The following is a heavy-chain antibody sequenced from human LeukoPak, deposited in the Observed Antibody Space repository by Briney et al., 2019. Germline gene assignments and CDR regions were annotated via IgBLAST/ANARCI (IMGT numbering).Heavy chain of an antibody. J-gene: IGHJ4*02. Sequence: GASVKVSCKASGYTFIGYHIHWVRQAPGQGLEWMGWTNPNRGGTNLAQKFQGRVIMTRDTSISTAYMEVTRLRSDDTAIYYCARLPRVHFDSWGQGTLVTVSS. D-gene: IGHD2-8*01. CDR1: GYTFIGYH. V-gene: IGHV1-2*02. CDR2: TNPNRGGT. CDR3: ARLPRVHFDS.